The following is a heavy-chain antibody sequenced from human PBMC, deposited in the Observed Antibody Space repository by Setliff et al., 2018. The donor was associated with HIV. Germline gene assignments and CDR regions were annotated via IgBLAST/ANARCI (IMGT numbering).Heavy chain of an antibody. CDR3: ARHRDPPGTSWIYYYYYMDL. CDR2: IYSSGSP. Sequence: SETLSLTCGVSSYSISGGYYWGWIRQPPGKRLEWLGSIYSSGSPSYNPSLSSRLTISVDTSKNHVSLRLSSVTAADTGVYYCARHRDPPGTSWIYYYYYMDLWGEGTTVTVSS. D-gene: IGHD6-13*01. CDR1: SYSISGGYY. J-gene: IGHJ6*03. V-gene: IGHV4-38-2*01.